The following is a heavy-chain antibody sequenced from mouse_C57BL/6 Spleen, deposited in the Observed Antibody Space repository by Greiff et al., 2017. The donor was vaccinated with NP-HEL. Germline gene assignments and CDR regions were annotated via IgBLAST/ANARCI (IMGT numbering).Heavy chain of an antibody. Sequence: EVQRVESGGGLVQPGGSLKLSCAASGFTFSDYYMYWVRQTPEKRLEWVAYISNGGGSTYYPDTVKGRFTSSRDNAKNTLYLQMSRLKSEDTAMYYCARRGYGWYFDVWGTGTTVTVSS. D-gene: IGHD3-1*01. CDR1: GFTFSDYY. CDR2: ISNGGGST. V-gene: IGHV5-12*01. CDR3: ARRGYGWYFDV. J-gene: IGHJ1*03.